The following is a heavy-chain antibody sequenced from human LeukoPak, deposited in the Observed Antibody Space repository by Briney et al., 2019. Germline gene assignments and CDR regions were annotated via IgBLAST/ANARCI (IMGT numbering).Heavy chain of an antibody. D-gene: IGHD6-6*01. CDR2: FSGSGGST. CDR3: ARDLWSTSLDY. CDR1: GFTFSSYA. Sequence: GGSLRLSCAASGFTFSSYAMSWVRQAPGKGLEWVSTFSGSGGSTYYADSVKGRFTISRDNSKNTLYLQMNSLRAEDTAVYYCARDLWSTSLDYWGQGTLVTVSS. J-gene: IGHJ4*02. V-gene: IGHV3-23*01.